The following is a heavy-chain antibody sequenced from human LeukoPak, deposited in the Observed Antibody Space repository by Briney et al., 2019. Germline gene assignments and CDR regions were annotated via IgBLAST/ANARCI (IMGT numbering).Heavy chain of an antibody. CDR3: ARGALTYYCSGGSCYSDAFDI. CDR1: GYTFTSYY. J-gene: IGHJ3*02. D-gene: IGHD2-15*01. V-gene: IGHV1-46*01. CDR2: INPSGGST. Sequence: ASVKVSCKASGYTFTSYYMHWVRQAPGQGLEWMGIINPSGGSTSYAQKFQGRVTMTRDTSTSTVYMELSSLRSEDTAVYYCARGALTYYCSGGSCYSDAFDIWGQGTMVTVSS.